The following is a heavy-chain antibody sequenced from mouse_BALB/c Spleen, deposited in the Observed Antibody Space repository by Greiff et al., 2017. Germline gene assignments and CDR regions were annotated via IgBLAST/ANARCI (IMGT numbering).Heavy chain of an antibody. Sequence: EVQLQQSGAELVKPGASVKLSCTASGFNIKDTYMHWVKQRPEQGLEWIGRIDPANGNTKYDPKFQGKATITADTSSNTAYLQLSSLTSEDTAVYYCARDTTEGYFDVWGAGTTVTVSS. CDR3: ARDTTEGYFDV. D-gene: IGHD1-1*01. J-gene: IGHJ1*01. V-gene: IGHV14-3*02. CDR1: GFNIKDTY. CDR2: IDPANGNT.